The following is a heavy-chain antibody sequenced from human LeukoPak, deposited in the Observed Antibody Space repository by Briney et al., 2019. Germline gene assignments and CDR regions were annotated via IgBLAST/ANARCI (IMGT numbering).Heavy chain of an antibody. V-gene: IGHV3-53*01. Sequence: PGGSLRLSCAASGFTVSSKYMSWVRQAPGKGLEWVSVIYSGGSTYYADSVKGRFTISRDNSKNTLYLQMNSLRAEDTAVYYCAREGGLYRPLDYSGPGTLVIASS. CDR2: IYSGGST. CDR1: GFTVSSKY. D-gene: IGHD2-8*01. J-gene: IGHJ4*02. CDR3: AREGGLYRPLDY.